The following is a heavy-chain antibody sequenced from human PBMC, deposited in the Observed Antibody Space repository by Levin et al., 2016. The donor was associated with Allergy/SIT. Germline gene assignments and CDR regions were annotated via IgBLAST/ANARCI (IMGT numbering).Heavy chain of an antibody. J-gene: IGHJ5*02. CDR1: GFTFSSHG. V-gene: IGHV3-30*18. Sequence: GESLKISCAASGFTFSSHGMHWVRQAPGKGLEWVAVISYDGSNKYYADSVKGRFTISRDNSKNTLYLQMNSLRAEDTAVYYCAKDKWRAARPNWFDPWGQGTLVTVSS. CDR3: AKDKWRAARPNWFDP. D-gene: IGHD6-6*01. CDR2: ISYDGSNK.